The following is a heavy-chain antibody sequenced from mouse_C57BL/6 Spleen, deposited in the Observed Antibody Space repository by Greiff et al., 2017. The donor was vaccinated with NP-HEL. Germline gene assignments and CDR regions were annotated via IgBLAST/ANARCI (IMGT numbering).Heavy chain of an antibody. CDR1: GYSFTDYN. Sequence: EVQLQQSGPELVKPGASVKISCKASGYSFTDYNMNWVKQSNGKSLEWIGVINPNYGTTSYNQKFKGKATLTVDQSSSTAYMQLNSLTSEDSAVYYCARSEIYYDYDGGASYAMDYWGQGTSVTVSS. D-gene: IGHD2-4*01. CDR3: ARSEIYYDYDGGASYAMDY. V-gene: IGHV1-39*01. CDR2: INPNYGTT. J-gene: IGHJ4*01.